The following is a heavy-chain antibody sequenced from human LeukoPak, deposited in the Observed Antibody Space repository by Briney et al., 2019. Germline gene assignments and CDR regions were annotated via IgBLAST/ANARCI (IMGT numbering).Heavy chain of an antibody. J-gene: IGHJ4*02. CDR3: AREYVWGSSRYLDY. Sequence: GSLRLSCAASGFTFSDYYMSWIRQAPGKGLEWVSYISSSGSTIYYADSVKGRFTISRDNAKNSLHLQLNSLRAEDTAVYYCAREYVWGSSRYLDYWGQGTLVTVSS. CDR1: GFTFSDYY. CDR2: ISSSGSTI. D-gene: IGHD3-16*02. V-gene: IGHV3-11*04.